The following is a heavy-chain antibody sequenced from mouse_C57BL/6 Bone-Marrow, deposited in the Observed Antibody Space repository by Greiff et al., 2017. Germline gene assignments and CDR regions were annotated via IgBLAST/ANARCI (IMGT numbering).Heavy chain of an antibody. CDR1: GYTFTSYT. D-gene: IGHD1-1*01. J-gene: IGHJ3*01. CDR2: IHPSSGYT. Sequence: QVQLQQPGAELARPGASVKMSCKASGYTFTSYTMHWVKQRPGQGLEWIGYIHPSSGYTKYNQKFKDKATLTADKSSSTAYMQLSSLTSEDSAVYYWAKNDYGSRCAYWGKGTLVTVSA. V-gene: IGHV1-4*01. CDR3: AKNDYGSRCAY.